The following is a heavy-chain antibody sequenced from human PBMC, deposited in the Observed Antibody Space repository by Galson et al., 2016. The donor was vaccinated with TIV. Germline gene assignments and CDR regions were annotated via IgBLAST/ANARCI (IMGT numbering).Heavy chain of an antibody. D-gene: IGHD2-15*01. V-gene: IGHV4-61*02. CDR2: IHTNGIT. CDR1: GGSISSGNYY. CDR3: ARVPPAGHHWYFDL. J-gene: IGHJ2*01. Sequence: TLSLTCTVSGGSISSGNYYWSWIRQPAGKGLEWIGRIHTNGITYYNPSLKNRVTLSADTSENQFSLKLESVTAADTAVYYCARVPPAGHHWYFDLWGRGTLVTVSS.